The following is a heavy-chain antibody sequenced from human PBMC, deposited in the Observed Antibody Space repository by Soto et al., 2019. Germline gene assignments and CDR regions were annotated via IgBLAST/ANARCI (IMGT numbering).Heavy chain of an antibody. CDR3: ARGGIAAAGTHDY. V-gene: IGHV1-69*12. CDR2: IIPIFGTA. CDR1: GGTFSSYA. Sequence: QVQLVQSGAEVKKPGSSVKVSCKASGGTFSSYAISWVRQAPGQGLEWMGGIIPIFGTANYAQKFQGRVTITADEPTRPAYMELSSLRSEDTAVYYCARGGIAAAGTHDYWGQGTLVTVSS. J-gene: IGHJ4*02. D-gene: IGHD6-13*01.